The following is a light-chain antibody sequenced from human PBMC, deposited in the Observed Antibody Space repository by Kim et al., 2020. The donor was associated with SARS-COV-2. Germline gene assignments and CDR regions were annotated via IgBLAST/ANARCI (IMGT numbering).Light chain of an antibody. CDR2: YDS. Sequence: APGKTARITCGGNNIGSKSVHWYQQKPGQAPVMVISYDSDRPSGIPERFSGSNSGNTATLTISRVETGDEADYYCQVWDNNSDHQVFGGGTQLTVL. V-gene: IGLV3-21*04. CDR3: QVWDNNSDHQV. CDR1: NIGSKS. J-gene: IGLJ3*02.